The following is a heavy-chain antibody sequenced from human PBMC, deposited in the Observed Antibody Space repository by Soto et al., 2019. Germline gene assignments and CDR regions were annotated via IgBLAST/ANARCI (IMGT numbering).Heavy chain of an antibody. CDR2: IIPIFGTT. J-gene: IGHJ5*02. D-gene: IGHD5-12*01. CDR1: GGTFSNYA. CDR3: AKDGGADGYFGNWLDP. V-gene: IGHV1-69*15. Sequence: QVQLVQSGAEVKKPGSSVKVSCKASGGTFSNYAITWVRQAPGQGLEWVARIIPIFGTTNVAQKFQVRVTITADESTTTRYMKLSARKSDDTAVYYCAKDGGADGYFGNWLDPWGKGTLVTVP.